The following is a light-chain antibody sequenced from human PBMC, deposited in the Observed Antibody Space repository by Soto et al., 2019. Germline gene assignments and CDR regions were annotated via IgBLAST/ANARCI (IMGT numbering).Light chain of an antibody. Sequence: EIVMTQSPATLSVSPGERATLSCRASQSVSSNLAWYQQKPGQAPRLLIHDASTRATGIPARFSGSGSGTEFTLTISRLQSEDFAVYYCQQYNYLTTFGQGTKVEIK. CDR2: DAS. CDR3: QQYNYLTT. V-gene: IGKV3-15*01. CDR1: QSVSSN. J-gene: IGKJ1*01.